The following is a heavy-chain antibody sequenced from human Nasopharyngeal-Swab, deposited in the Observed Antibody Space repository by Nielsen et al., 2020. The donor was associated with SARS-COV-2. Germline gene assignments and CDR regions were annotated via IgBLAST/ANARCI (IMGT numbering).Heavy chain of an antibody. J-gene: IGHJ6*02. V-gene: IGHV4-61*01. Sequence: SETLSLTCTVSGGSVSSGSYYWSWIRQPPGKGLEWIGYIYYSGSTNYNPTLKSRVTISVDTSKNQFSLKVSSVTAAATAVYYCARDHYGSGSPSMDVWGQGTTVTVSS. D-gene: IGHD3-10*01. CDR2: IYYSGST. CDR1: GGSVSSGSYY. CDR3: ARDHYGSGSPSMDV.